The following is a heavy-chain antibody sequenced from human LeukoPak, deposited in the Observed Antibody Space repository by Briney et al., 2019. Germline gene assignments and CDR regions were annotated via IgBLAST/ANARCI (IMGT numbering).Heavy chain of an antibody. J-gene: IGHJ4*02. V-gene: IGHV3-53*04. CDR2: IYSGGST. D-gene: IGHD3-16*02. Sequence: GESLRLSCAASVFTVSSNSMSWVRQAPGKGLEWVSVIYSGGSTSYADAVRGRFTISRHNSENTLYLQMNSLRVEDTAVYYCARGGELSDFDYWGQGTLVTVSS. CDR1: VFTVSSNS. CDR3: ARGGELSDFDY.